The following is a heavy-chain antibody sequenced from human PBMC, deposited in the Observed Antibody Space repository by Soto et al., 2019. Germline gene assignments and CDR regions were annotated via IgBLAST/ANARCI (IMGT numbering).Heavy chain of an antibody. V-gene: IGHV3-23*01. CDR3: AKALDWVAARSYYFDY. D-gene: IGHD6-6*01. CDR2: ISGSGGST. Sequence: HPGGSMRLSCAASGFTFSSYAMSWVRQAPGKGLEWVSAISGSGGSTYYADSVKGRFTISRDNSKNTLYLQMNSLRAEDTAVYYCAKALDWVAARSYYFDYWGQGTLVTVSS. CDR1: GFTFSSYA. J-gene: IGHJ4*02.